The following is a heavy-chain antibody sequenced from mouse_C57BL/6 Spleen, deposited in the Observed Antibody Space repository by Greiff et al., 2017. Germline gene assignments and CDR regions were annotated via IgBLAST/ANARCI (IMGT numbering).Heavy chain of an antibody. V-gene: IGHV1-58*01. CDR2: IYIGNGYT. CDR1: GYTFTSYG. D-gene: IGHD1-1*01. CDR3: AIPYYYGSSYGWYFDV. J-gene: IGHJ1*03. Sequence: EVQLQQSGAELVRPGSSVKMSCKTSGYTFTSYGINWVKQRPGQGLEWIGYIYIGNGYTEYNEKFKGKATLTSDTSSSTAYMQLSSLTSEDSAIYCCAIPYYYGSSYGWYFDVWGTGTTVTVSS.